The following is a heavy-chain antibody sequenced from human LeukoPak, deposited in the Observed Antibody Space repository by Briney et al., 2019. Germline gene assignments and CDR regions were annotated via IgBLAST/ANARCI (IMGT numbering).Heavy chain of an antibody. Sequence: SETLSLTCTVSGGSIRSGDYYWSWIRQPPGKGLEWIGYIYYSGSTNYNPSLKSRVTISVDTSKNQFSLNLSSVTAADTAVYYCARDSTPYGHSGHWGQGTLVTVSP. D-gene: IGHD4-17*01. J-gene: IGHJ4*02. CDR2: IYYSGST. CDR1: GGSIRSGDYY. CDR3: ARDSTPYGHSGH. V-gene: IGHV4-61*08.